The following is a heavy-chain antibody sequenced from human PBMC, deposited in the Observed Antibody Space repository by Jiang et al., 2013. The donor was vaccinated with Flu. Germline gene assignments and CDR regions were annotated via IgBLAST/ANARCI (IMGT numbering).Heavy chain of an antibody. CDR1: EYTFANHY. V-gene: IGHV1-46*01. J-gene: IGHJ6*02. CDR3: WCEAHTSEHYYYYGMDV. CDR2: VNPGGDFT. D-gene: IGHD2-2*01. Sequence: GAEVKKPGASLKVSCKSSEYTFANHYIHWVRQAPGQGLEWMGIVNPGGDFTSYAQKFRGRVTVTRDTSTRTVYMELSSLRSEDTAVYYCWCEAHTSEHYYYYGMDVWGQGTTVTVSS.